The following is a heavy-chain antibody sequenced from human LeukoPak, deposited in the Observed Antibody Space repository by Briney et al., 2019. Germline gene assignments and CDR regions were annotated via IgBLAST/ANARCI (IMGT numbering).Heavy chain of an antibody. Sequence: SGPTLVNPTQTLTLTCTFSGSSLTTSGVGVGWIRQPPGKALEWLALIYWDDDKRYSPSLKSRVTITKDTSKNQVVLTMTNMDPVDTATYYCSRTRRGQIGWTNDYWGQGTLVTVSS. CDR1: GSSLTTSGVG. CDR3: SRTRRGQIGWTNDY. CDR2: IYWDDDK. J-gene: IGHJ4*02. D-gene: IGHD6-19*01. V-gene: IGHV2-5*02.